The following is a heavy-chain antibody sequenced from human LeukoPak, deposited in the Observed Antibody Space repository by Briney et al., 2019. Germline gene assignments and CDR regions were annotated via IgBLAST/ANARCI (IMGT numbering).Heavy chain of an antibody. D-gene: IGHD2-2*02. V-gene: IGHV4-30-2*01. CDR1: GGSISSGGYY. Sequence: QTLSLTCTVSGGSISSGGYYWSWIRQPPGKGLEWIGYIYHSGSTYYNPSLKSRVTISVDRSKNQFSLKLSSVTAADTAVYYCARGNIVVPVAILGYFDYWGQGTLVTVSS. CDR3: ARGNIVVPVAILGYFDY. J-gene: IGHJ4*02. CDR2: IYHSGST.